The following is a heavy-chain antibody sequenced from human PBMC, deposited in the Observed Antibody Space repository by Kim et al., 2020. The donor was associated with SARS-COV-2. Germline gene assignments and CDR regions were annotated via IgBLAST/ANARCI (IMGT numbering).Heavy chain of an antibody. V-gene: IGHV3-20*01. D-gene: IGHD2-2*01. CDR3: TRGYCSSTSCLGWFES. CDR1: GFLFNIFG. Sequence: GGSLRLSCEGSGFLFNIFGMSWVRQVPGKGLEWVSGITGDGGSTGYADSVKGRFTISRDNARNSLYLQMDSLRAEDTALYHCTRGYCSSTSCLGWFESWGKGTLVTVSS. J-gene: IGHJ5*01. CDR2: ITGDGGST.